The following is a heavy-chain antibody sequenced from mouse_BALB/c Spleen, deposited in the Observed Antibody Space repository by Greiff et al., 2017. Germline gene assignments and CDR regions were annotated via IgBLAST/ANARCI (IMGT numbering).Heavy chain of an antibody. D-gene: IGHD1-2*01. Sequence: EVNVVESGGGLVKPGGSLKLSCAASGFTFSSYAMSWVRQSPEKRLEWVAEISSGGSYTYYPDTVTGRFTISRDNAKNTLYLEMSSLRSEDTAMYYCARSITTATGGYFDVWGAGTTVTVSS. CDR1: GFTFSSYA. J-gene: IGHJ1*01. CDR2: ISSGGSYT. V-gene: IGHV5-9-4*01. CDR3: ARSITTATGGYFDV.